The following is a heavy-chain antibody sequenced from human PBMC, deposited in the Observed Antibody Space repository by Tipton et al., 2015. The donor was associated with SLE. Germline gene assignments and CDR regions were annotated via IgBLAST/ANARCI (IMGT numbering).Heavy chain of an antibody. J-gene: IGHJ4*02. CDR1: GASVRNHY. V-gene: IGHV4-59*02. Sequence: LRLSCTVSGASVRNHYWSWIRPSPGKGLEWIGYVYGTGNTDYNPSLKSRVTLSVDTSKNQFSLQLTSVTAADTAVYYCARDSTRWSFWGQGTLVTVSS. CDR3: ARDSTRWSF. D-gene: IGHD2/OR15-2a*01. CDR2: VYGTGNT.